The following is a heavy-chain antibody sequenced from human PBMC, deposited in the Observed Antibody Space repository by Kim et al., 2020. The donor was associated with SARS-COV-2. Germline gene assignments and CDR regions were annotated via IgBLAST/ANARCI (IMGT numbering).Heavy chain of an antibody. CDR1: GYTFTGYY. Sequence: ASVKVSCKASGYTFTGYYMHWVRQAPGQGLEWMGRINPNSGGTNYAQKFQGRVTMTRDTSISTAYMELSRLRSDDTAVYYCASEMYYYDSSGYSNLAEFDYWGQGTLVTVSS. CDR3: ASEMYYYDSSGYSNLAEFDY. V-gene: IGHV1-2*06. D-gene: IGHD3-22*01. CDR2: INPNSGGT. J-gene: IGHJ4*02.